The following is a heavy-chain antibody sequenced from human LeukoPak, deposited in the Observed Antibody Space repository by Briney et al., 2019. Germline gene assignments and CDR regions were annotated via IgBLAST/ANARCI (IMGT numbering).Heavy chain of an antibody. CDR1: GDSISYFY. D-gene: IGHD2-2*01. V-gene: IGHV4-4*07. J-gene: IGHJ4*02. CDR2: VSSSGSI. CDR3: ATQILLCHYY. Sequence: PSETLSLTCSVSGDSISYFYWSWIRQAAGKGLEWIGRVSSSGSIDYNASLKSRVTMSVDTSKNQYSLKLSSVTAADTAVYYCATQILLCHYYWGQGTLVTVSS.